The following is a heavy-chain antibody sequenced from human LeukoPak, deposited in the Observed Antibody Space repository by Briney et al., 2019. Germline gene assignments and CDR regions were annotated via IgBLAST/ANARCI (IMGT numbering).Heavy chain of an antibody. CDR2: IWYDGGNK. D-gene: IGHD6-19*01. J-gene: IGHJ3*02. Sequence: GGSLRLSCAASGFTFSSYGMHWVRQAPGKGLEWVAVIWYDGGNKYYADSVKGRFTISRDNSKNTLYLQMNSLRAEDTAVYYCARDLNDSSGLGDAFDIWGQGTMVTVSS. V-gene: IGHV3-33*01. CDR3: ARDLNDSSGLGDAFDI. CDR1: GFTFSSYG.